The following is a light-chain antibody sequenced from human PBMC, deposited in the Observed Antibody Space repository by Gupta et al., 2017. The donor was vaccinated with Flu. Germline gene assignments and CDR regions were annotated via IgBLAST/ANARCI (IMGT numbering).Light chain of an antibody. CDR2: EVS. Sequence: QSALTQPASVSGSPGQSITISCTGTSSDVGSYSFVSWYQQYPGKAPKLMIYEVSNRPSGVSNRFSGSKSGNTASLTISGLQAEDEADYYCSSYTSSSTPVIFGGGTKVTVL. CDR1: SSDVGSYSF. V-gene: IGLV2-14*01. CDR3: SSYTSSSTPVI. J-gene: IGLJ2*01.